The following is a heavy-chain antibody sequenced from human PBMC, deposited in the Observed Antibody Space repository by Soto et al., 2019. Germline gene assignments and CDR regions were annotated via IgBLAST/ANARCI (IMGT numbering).Heavy chain of an antibody. D-gene: IGHD6-13*01. CDR2: IRSGGEYI. V-gene: IGHV3-21*06. CDR3: ATDVATGAVMGD. CDR1: GLIFSKSG. Sequence: EVQLVESGGGLVKPGGSLRLSCTASGLIFSKSGMNWVRQAAGKRPEWVSSIRSGGEYIDYAYSVKGLLTISRDHANNILYLQLTSRGVENAAVYHIATDVATGAVMGDGRQGTTITVAS. J-gene: IGHJ6*02.